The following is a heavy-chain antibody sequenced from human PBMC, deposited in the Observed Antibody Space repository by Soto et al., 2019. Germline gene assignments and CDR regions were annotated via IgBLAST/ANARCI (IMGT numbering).Heavy chain of an antibody. D-gene: IGHD3-9*01. CDR2: ISYDGSNK. V-gene: IGHV3-30*03. CDR3: ARGGLYYDILTGYSHTYYFDY. CDR1: GFTFSSYG. J-gene: IGHJ4*02. Sequence: GGSLRLSCAASGFTFSSYGMHWVRQAPGKGLEWVAVISYDGSNKYYADSVKGRFTISRDNSKNTLYLQMNSLRAEDTAVYYCARGGLYYDILTGYSHTYYFDYWGQGTLVTVSS.